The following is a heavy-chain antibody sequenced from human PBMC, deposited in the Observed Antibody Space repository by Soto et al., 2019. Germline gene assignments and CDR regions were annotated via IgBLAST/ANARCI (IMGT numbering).Heavy chain of an antibody. Sequence: QVQLQESGPGLVKPSGTLSLTCAVSGDSITNNNWWTWLRQSPGKGLEWIGEMHHGGNPDYNPSLRSRVTIAVDKSKNQFSLHLSSVTAADSAVYYCARTSGGTYSFDPWGQGTLGTVSS. D-gene: IGHD3-10*01. CDR3: ARTSGGTYSFDP. CDR2: MHHGGNP. CDR1: GDSITNNNW. V-gene: IGHV4-4*02. J-gene: IGHJ5*02.